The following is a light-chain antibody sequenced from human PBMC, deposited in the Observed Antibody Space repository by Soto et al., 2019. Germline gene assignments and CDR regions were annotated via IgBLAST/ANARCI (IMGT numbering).Light chain of an antibody. J-gene: IGKJ4*01. CDR3: QQRSNWPLT. CDR1: QGVDSD. V-gene: IGKV3-11*01. Sequence: EIVMTQSPATLSMSPGERATLSCRASQGVDSDLAWYQQKPGQAPRLLIYGASTRATGIPARFSGSGSGTDFTLTISSLEPEDFAVYYCQQRSNWPLTFGGGTKVGIK. CDR2: GAS.